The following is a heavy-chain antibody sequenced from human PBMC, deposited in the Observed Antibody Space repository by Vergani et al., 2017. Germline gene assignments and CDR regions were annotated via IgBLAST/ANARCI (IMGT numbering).Heavy chain of an antibody. CDR2: VSHSGST. J-gene: IGHJ4*02. D-gene: IGHD2-21*01. CDR1: GYSITSGFY. Sequence: QVQLQESGPGLVKPSETLSLTCSVSGYSITSGFYWAWIRQPPGKGLEWIVSVSHSGSTFYNSSLRSRVTITLDTSRNQFSLNLRSVIAADTARYYCARDAWQGVSVSDSTPGYWGQGTLVSVSS. CDR3: ARDAWQGVSVSDSTPGY. V-gene: IGHV4-38-2*02.